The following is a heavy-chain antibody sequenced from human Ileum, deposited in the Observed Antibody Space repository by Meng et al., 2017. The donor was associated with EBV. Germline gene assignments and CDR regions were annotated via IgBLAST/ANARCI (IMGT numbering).Heavy chain of an antibody. V-gene: IGHV4-61*08. CDR1: ACYGTGGDYC. J-gene: IGHJ4*02. Sequence: QQQSGPGQGEPEVTLSLSCVISACYGTGGDYCWNWIRQVPEKRLQWIGSIFSIGYTSVNPSLDRRVTRSVNTTKNQFTLKLSSVTAADSADYYCAKDPWGEGYKFNYWGQGTLVTVSS. D-gene: IGHD5-24*01. CDR2: IFSIGYT. CDR3: AKDPWGEGYKFNY.